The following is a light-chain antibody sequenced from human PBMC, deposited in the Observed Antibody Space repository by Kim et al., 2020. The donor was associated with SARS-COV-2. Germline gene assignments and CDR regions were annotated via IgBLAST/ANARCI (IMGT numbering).Light chain of an antibody. CDR3: QQSYSTPRT. CDR1: QSISSY. CDR2: AAS. Sequence: ASVGDRVTITCRASQSISSYLNWYQQKPGKAPKLLIYAASSLQSGVPSRFSGSGSGTDFTLTISSLQPEDFATYYCQQSYSTPRTFGQGAKVDIK. V-gene: IGKV1-39*01. J-gene: IGKJ1*01.